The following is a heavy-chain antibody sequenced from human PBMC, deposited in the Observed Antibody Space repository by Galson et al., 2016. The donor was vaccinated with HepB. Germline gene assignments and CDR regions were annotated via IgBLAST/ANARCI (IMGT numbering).Heavy chain of an antibody. V-gene: IGHV4-39*01. J-gene: IGHJ3*02. Sequence: ATLSLTCTVSGGSISSSFSYWGWIRRPPGKGLDWIGNIYYSGSTYQNPSLKSRVTISVDTSKNQFSLKLSSVTAADTAVYYCARLPRYYDSSGYYYGAFDIWGQGTMVTVSS. CDR2: IYYSGST. CDR1: GGSISSSFSY. CDR3: ARLPRYYDSSGYYYGAFDI. D-gene: IGHD3-22*01.